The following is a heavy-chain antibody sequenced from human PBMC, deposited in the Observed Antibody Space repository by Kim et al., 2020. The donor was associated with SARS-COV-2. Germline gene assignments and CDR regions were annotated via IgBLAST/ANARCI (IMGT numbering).Heavy chain of an antibody. J-gene: IGHJ6*02. V-gene: IGHV1-8*01. CDR2: MNPNSGNT. CDR3: ARDWVGYCSGGSCRYGMDV. CDR1: GYTFTSYD. Sequence: ASVKVSCKASGYTFTSYDINWVRQATGQGLEWMGWMNPNSGNTGYAQKFQGRVTMTRNTSISTAYMELSSLRSEDTAVYYCARDWVGYCSGGSCRYGMDVWGQGTTVTVSS. D-gene: IGHD2-15*01.